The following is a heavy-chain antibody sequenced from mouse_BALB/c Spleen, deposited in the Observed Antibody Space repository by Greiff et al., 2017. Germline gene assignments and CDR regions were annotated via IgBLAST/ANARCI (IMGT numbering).Heavy chain of an antibody. CDR1: GYTFTSYW. CDR3: TREGLRWYFDV. CDR2: IYPSDSYT. Sequence: QVQLKQPGAELVRPGASVKLSCKASGYTFTSYWINWVKQRPGQGLEWIGNIYPSDSYTNYNQKFKDKATLTVDKSSSTAYMQLSSPTSEDSAVYYCTREGLRWYFDVWGAGTTVTVSS. J-gene: IGHJ1*01. V-gene: IGHV1-69*02. D-gene: IGHD2-4*01.